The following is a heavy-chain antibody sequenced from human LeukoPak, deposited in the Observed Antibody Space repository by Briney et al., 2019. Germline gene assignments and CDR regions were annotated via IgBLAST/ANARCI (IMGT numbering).Heavy chain of an antibody. CDR2: IYHSGST. CDR1: GGSIRTYY. J-gene: IGHJ5*02. CDR3: ARGGLTMVRGVIIDNWFDP. V-gene: IGHV4-59*01. Sequence: SETLSLTCIVSGGSIRTYYWSWIRQPPGKGLEWVGYIYHSGSTSYNPSLESRVTISVDTSKNYFSLKLNSVTAADTAVYYCARGGLTMVRGVIIDNWFDPWGQGTLVTVSS. D-gene: IGHD3-10*01.